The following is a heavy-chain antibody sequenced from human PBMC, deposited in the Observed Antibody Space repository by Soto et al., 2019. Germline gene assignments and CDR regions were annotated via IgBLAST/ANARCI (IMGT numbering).Heavy chain of an antibody. CDR3: ARDPRSITGTTSSEDFQF. Sequence: QAHLMQSGAEVKKPGSSVKVSCMASGGTFSGYAISWVRQRPGPGLEWMGGIIPIFGITTYAEKFQGRITLAADESTGTAFMDLRSLISEDTAVYYCARDPRSITGTTSSEDFQFWGPGTLVSVSS. CDR1: GGTFSGYA. V-gene: IGHV1-69*01. J-gene: IGHJ1*01. D-gene: IGHD1-20*01. CDR2: IIPIFGIT.